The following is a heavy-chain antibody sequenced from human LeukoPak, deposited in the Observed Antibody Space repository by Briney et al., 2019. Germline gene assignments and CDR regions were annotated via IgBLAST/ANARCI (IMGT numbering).Heavy chain of an antibody. CDR2: ISSDGDST. CDR3: VKRTTDYYYYDY. V-gene: IGHV3-64D*06. D-gene: IGHD3-9*01. CDR1: GFTFSTYP. J-gene: IGHJ4*02. Sequence: GGSLRLSCSASGFTFSTYPMHCVRQAPGRGLEYVSSISSDGDSTYYADSVKGRFTISRDNSKNTLYLQTSSLRAEDTAVYYCVKRTTDYYYYDYWGRGTLVTVSS.